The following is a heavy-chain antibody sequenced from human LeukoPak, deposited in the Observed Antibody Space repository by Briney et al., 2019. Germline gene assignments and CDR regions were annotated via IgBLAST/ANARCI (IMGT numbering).Heavy chain of an antibody. CDR3: AKNAAGGSSGYFFFDY. J-gene: IGHJ4*02. D-gene: IGHD3-22*01. Sequence: GGSLRLSCAASGFTFSSYAMSWVRQAPGKGLEWVSAISGSGGSTYYADSVKGRFTISRDNSKNTLYLQMNSLRAEDTAVYYCAKNAAGGSSGYFFFDYWGQGTLVTVSS. CDR2: ISGSGGST. CDR1: GFTFSSYA. V-gene: IGHV3-23*01.